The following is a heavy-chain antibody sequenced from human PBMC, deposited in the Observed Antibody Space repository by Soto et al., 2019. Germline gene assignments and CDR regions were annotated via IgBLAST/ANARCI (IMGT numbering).Heavy chain of an antibody. CDR1: GYAFTTSA. CDR3: ARAAGRSKLLPYYFDP. D-gene: IGHD3-10*01. J-gene: IGHJ5*02. V-gene: IGHV1-3*01. Sequence: QVHLVQSGAEVQKPGASVRISCQASGYAFTTSAIHWVRQAPGQRLEWMGWINPATGDTKYSQNVRGRVTFALDTSATTAYMDLGSLASHDTAVYYCARAAGRSKLLPYYFDPWGQGTTVTVSS. CDR2: INPATGDT.